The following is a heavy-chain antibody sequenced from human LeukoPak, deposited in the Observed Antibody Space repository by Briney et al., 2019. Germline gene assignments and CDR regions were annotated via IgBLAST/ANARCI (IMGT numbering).Heavy chain of an antibody. V-gene: IGHV4-59*01. D-gene: IGHD3-10*01. CDR3: ARLMVRGAAYFDY. CDR1: GGSISSYY. CDR2: IYYSGST. Sequence: PSETLSLTRTVSGGSISSYYWSWIRQPPGKGLEWIGYIYYSGSTNYNPSLKSRVAISVDTSKNQFSLKLSSVTAADTAVYYCARLMVRGAAYFDYWGQGTLVTVSS. J-gene: IGHJ4*02.